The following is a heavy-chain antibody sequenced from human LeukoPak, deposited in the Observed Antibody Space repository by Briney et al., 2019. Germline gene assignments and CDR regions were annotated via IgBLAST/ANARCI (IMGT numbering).Heavy chain of an antibody. D-gene: IGHD6-13*01. CDR1: VYTLTELS. CDR2: FDPEYGET. V-gene: IGHV1-24*01. Sequence: GASVKVSCKVSVYTLTELSMHWVRQAPGKGLEWMGGFDPEYGETIYAQKFQGRVTMTEDTSTETAYMELSSLRSEDTAVYYCATDISIAAAGTAFDYWGQGTLVTVSS. J-gene: IGHJ4*02. CDR3: ATDISIAAAGTAFDY.